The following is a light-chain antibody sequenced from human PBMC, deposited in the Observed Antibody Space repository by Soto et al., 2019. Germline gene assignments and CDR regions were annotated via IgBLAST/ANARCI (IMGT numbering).Light chain of an antibody. CDR1: QSVSRNY. CDR3: QQRSNWPPIT. CDR2: GAS. J-gene: IGKJ5*01. Sequence: EIVMTQSPATMSVSPGERATLSCRAIQSVSRNYLAWYQQKPGQSPRLLIYGASNRATGIPARFSGSGSGTDFTLTISSLEPEDFAVYYCQQRSNWPPITFGQGTRLEIK. V-gene: IGKV3-11*01.